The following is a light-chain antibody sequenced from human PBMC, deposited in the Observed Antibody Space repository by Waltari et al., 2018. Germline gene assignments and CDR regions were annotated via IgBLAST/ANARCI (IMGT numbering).Light chain of an antibody. CDR1: QSVSSSY. CDR2: GAS. V-gene: IGKV3-20*01. CDR3: QQYGTSPRT. Sequence: EIVLTQSPGTLSLSPGERATLSCRASQSVSSSYLAWYQQKPGQAPRLLIYGASRRATGIPDRFSGSGSGTDFTLTISRLEPEDFAVYSCQQYGTSPRTFGQGTKVEIK. J-gene: IGKJ1*01.